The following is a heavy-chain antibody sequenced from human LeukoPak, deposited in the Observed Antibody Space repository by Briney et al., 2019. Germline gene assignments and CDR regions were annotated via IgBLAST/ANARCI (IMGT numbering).Heavy chain of an antibody. J-gene: IGHJ4*02. Sequence: KPSETLSLTCTVSGGSISSSSYYWGWIRQPPGKGLEWIGSIYYTGSTYYNPSPKSRVTISEDTSKNQSSLRLSSVTAADTAVYYCARRGDYGRSFDYWGQGTLVTVSS. V-gene: IGHV4-39*01. D-gene: IGHD4-17*01. CDR1: GGSISSSSYY. CDR2: IYYTGST. CDR3: ARRGDYGRSFDY.